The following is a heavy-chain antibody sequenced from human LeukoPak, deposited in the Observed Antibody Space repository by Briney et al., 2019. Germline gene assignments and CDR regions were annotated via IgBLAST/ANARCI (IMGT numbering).Heavy chain of an antibody. V-gene: IGHV1-18*01. CDR2: ISGYNGNT. CDR3: ARDSLQIYYDSSGYHLDAFDN. Sequence: ASVKLSCKPSGYTFTSYGISWVRQAPGQGLEWMGWISGYNGNTKYAQKLQGRVTMTTDTSTSTAYMELRSLRSDDTAVYYCARDSLQIYYDSSGYHLDAFDNWGQGTMVTVSS. CDR1: GYTFTSYG. D-gene: IGHD3-22*01. J-gene: IGHJ3*02.